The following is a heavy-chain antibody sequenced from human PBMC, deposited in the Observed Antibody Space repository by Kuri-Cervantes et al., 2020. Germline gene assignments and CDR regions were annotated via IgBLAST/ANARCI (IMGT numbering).Heavy chain of an antibody. J-gene: IGHJ6*03. CDR2: IIPIFGTA. CDR3: ASEQLDQTLDYYYMGV. D-gene: IGHD6-6*01. V-gene: IGHV1-69*05. CDR1: GGTFSSYA. Sequence: SVKVSCKASGGTFSSYAISWVRQAPGQGLEWMGGIIPIFGTANYAQKFQGRVTMTRNTSISTAYMELSSLRSEDTAVYYCASEQLDQTLDYYYMGVWGKGTTVTVSS.